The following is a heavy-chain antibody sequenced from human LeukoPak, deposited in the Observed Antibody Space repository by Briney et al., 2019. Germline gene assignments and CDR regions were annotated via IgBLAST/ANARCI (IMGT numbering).Heavy chain of an antibody. J-gene: IGHJ4*02. Sequence: SETLSLTCTVSGGSISSGSYYWSWIRQPAGKGLEWIGRIYTSGSTNYNPSLKSRVTISVDTSKNQFSLKLSSVTAADTAVYYCARQEVGLRYFDWWFDYWGQGTLVTVSS. CDR1: GGSISSGSYY. D-gene: IGHD3-9*01. CDR3: ARQEVGLRYFDWWFDY. CDR2: IYTSGST. V-gene: IGHV4-61*02.